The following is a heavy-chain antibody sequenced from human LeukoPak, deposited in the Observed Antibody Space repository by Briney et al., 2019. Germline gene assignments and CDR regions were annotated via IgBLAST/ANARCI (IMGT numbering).Heavy chain of an antibody. CDR1: GFTFSSYW. V-gene: IGHV3-7*01. J-gene: IGHJ4*02. CDR3: ARDEGPYAPYYFDY. Sequence: PGGSLRLSCAASGFTFSSYWMSWVRQAPGKGLEWVANIKQDGSEKYYVDSVKGRFTISRGNAKNSLYLQMNSLRAEDTAVYYCARDEGPYAPYYFDYWGQGTLVTVSS. CDR2: IKQDGSEK.